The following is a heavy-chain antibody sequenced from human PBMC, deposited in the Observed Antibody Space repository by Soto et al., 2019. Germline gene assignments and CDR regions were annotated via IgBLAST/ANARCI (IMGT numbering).Heavy chain of an antibody. D-gene: IGHD1-1*01. J-gene: IGHJ4*02. CDR2: MYTSGSS. V-gene: IGHV4-4*07. CDR3: AREGTAGRPLDY. CDR1: GGSITSHF. Sequence: TLSLTCTDSGGSITSHFWILIRQPAEKGLEWIGRMYTSGSSNYNPSLKSRVTMSVDTSKNLFSLNLTSVTAADTAVYYCAREGTAGRPLDYWGQGTLVTVSS.